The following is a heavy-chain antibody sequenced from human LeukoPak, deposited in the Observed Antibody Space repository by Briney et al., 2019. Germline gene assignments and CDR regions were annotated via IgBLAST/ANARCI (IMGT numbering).Heavy chain of an antibody. V-gene: IGHV4-59*01. CDR2: IYYSGST. CDR1: GGSISSYY. CDR3: ARVGKHCSSTSCYYYYYGMDV. D-gene: IGHD2-2*01. Sequence: PSETLSLTCTVSGGSISSYYWSWIRQPPGKGPEWIGYIYYSGSTNYNPSLKSRVTISVDTSKNQFSLKLSSVTAADTAVYYCARVGKHCSSTSCYYYYYGMDVWGQGTTVTVSS. J-gene: IGHJ6*02.